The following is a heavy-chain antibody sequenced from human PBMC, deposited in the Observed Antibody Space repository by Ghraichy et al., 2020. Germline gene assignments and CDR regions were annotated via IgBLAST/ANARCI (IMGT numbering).Heavy chain of an antibody. CDR2: IYWDDDK. CDR1: GFSFSTSGVG. Sequence: SGPTLVKPTQTLTLTCTFSGFSFSTSGVGVGWIRQPPGKALEWLALIYWDDDKRYSPSLKNRLTITKDTSKNQVVLTMTNMDPVDTATYYCAHTTMILVLGAFDIWGQGTMVTVSS. V-gene: IGHV2-5*02. J-gene: IGHJ3*02. D-gene: IGHD3-22*01. CDR3: AHTTMILVLGAFDI.